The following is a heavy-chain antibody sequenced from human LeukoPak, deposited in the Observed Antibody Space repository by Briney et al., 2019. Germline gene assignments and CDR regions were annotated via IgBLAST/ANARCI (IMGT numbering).Heavy chain of an antibody. Sequence: SETLSLTCTVSGGSISSYYWSWVRQPPGNGLEWIGYIYYSGSTNYNPSLKSRVTISVDTSKNQFSLKLSSVTAADTAVYYCARLSVYYDSSGYYPLDYWGQGTLVTVSS. V-gene: IGHV4-59*01. D-gene: IGHD3-22*01. CDR2: IYYSGST. CDR3: ARLSVYYDSSGYYPLDY. J-gene: IGHJ4*02. CDR1: GGSISSYY.